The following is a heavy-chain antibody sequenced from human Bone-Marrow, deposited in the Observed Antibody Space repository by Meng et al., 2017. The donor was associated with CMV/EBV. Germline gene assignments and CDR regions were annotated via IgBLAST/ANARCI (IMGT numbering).Heavy chain of an antibody. D-gene: IGHD3-10*01. Sequence: ASVKVSCKASGYTFTSYYMHWVRQAPGQGLEWMGIINPSGGSTSYAQKFQGRVTITRNTSISTAYMELSSLRSEDTAVYYCARGRVGEFDYWGQGTLVTVSS. V-gene: IGHV1-46*01. CDR2: INPSGGST. CDR1: GYTFTSYY. CDR3: ARGRVGEFDY. J-gene: IGHJ4*02.